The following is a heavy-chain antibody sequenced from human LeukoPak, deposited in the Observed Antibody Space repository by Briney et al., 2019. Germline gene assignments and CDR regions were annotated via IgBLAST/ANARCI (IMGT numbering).Heavy chain of an antibody. V-gene: IGHV3-23*01. CDR1: GFTFSSYA. CDR2: ISGSGGST. D-gene: IGHD4-23*01. CDR3: ARVTHTELSTWFDP. J-gene: IGHJ5*02. Sequence: EGSLRLSCVVSGFTFSSYAMSWVRQAPGKGLEWVSGISGSGGSTYYADSVKGRFTISRDNTKNTLYLQMNSLRSEDTAVYYCARVTHTELSTWFDPWGQGTLVTVSS.